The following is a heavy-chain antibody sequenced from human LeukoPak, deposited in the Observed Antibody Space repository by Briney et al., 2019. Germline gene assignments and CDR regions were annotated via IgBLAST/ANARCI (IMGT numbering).Heavy chain of an antibody. V-gene: IGHV3-30*04. CDR3: ATDHGKDPLYFDY. D-gene: IGHD2-15*01. CDR2: ISYDGSNK. J-gene: IGHJ4*02. Sequence: GGSLRLSCAGSGFTFTGYAMHWVRQAPGKGLEWVAVISYDGSNKYYADSVKGRFTISRDNPKNTLYLQMSSLRAEDTAVYYCATDHGKDPLYFDYWGQGTLVTVSS. CDR1: GFTFTGYA.